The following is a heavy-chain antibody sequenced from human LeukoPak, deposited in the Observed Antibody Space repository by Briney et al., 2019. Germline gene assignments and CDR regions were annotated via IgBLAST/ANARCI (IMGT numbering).Heavy chain of an antibody. CDR1: GFTFSSYA. CDR2: ISGSGGNT. Sequence: GGSLRLSCAASGFTFSSYAMSWVRQAPGKGLEWVSVISGSGGNTYYADSVKGRFTISRDNSKNTLYLQMNSLRAEDTAVYYCARGYDSSGYYWTAYYYYGMDVWGQGTTVTVSS. V-gene: IGHV3-23*01. CDR3: ARGYDSSGYYWTAYYYYGMDV. D-gene: IGHD3-22*01. J-gene: IGHJ6*02.